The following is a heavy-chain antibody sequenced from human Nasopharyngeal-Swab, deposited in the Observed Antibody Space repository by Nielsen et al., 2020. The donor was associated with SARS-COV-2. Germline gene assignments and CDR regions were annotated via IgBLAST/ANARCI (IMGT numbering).Heavy chain of an antibody. V-gene: IGHV4-31*02. D-gene: IGHD5-12*01. CDR2: IYYSGST. CDR3: ASSAVVANINGWFDP. Sequence: WIRQPPGKGLEWIGYIYYSGSTYYNPSLKSRVTISVDTSMNQFSLKLSSVTAADTAVYYCASSAVVANINGWFDPWGQGTLVTVSS. J-gene: IGHJ5*02.